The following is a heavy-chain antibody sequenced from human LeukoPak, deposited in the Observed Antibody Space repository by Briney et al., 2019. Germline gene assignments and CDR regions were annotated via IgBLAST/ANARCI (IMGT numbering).Heavy chain of an antibody. J-gene: IGHJ5*02. CDR1: DESFSDYY. Sequence: PSETLSLTCAVYDESFSDYYWSWIRQPPGKGLEWLGEINHSGSTNYNPSLRSRVTISVDTSKNQFSLSLSSVTAADTAVYYCARVYSSSGYTWFDPWGQGTLVTVSS. CDR2: INHSGST. V-gene: IGHV4-34*01. D-gene: IGHD3-10*01. CDR3: ARVYSSSGYTWFDP.